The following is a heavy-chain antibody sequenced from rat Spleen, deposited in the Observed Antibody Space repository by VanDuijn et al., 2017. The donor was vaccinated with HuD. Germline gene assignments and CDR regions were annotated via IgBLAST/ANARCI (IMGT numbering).Heavy chain of an antibody. CDR3: TREGNSGYDY. Sequence: EVQLVESGGGLVQPGRSLKLSCAASGFTFSNYDMAWVRQAPTKGLEWVASISTSGGSTYYRDSVKGRFTISRDNAQNTLYLQMNSLRSEDTATYYCTREGNSGYDYWGQGVMVTVSS. CDR2: ISTSGGST. D-gene: IGHD4-3*01. CDR1: GFTFSNYD. V-gene: IGHV5-27*01. J-gene: IGHJ2*01.